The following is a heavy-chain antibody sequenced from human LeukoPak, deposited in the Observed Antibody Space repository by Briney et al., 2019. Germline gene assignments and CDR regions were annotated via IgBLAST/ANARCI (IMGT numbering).Heavy chain of an antibody. CDR1: GFTFCSYS. Sequence: GGSLRLSCAASGFTFCSYSINWVRQAPGKGLEWVSYISSSSRTIYYAESVKGRFTISRDNAKNSLYLRMNSLRDEDTAVYYCASAPYDSSNYFLDYWGQGTLVTVSS. V-gene: IGHV3-48*02. J-gene: IGHJ4*02. CDR3: ASAPYDSSNYFLDY. CDR2: ISSSSRTI. D-gene: IGHD3-22*01.